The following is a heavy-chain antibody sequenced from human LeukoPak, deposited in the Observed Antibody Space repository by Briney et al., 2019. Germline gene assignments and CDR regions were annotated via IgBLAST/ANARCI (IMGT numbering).Heavy chain of an antibody. CDR2: IYPGDSDT. J-gene: IGHJ4*02. Sequence: GESLKISCKGSGYSFSTYWIGWVRQMPGKGLEWMGIIYPGDSDTRYSASFQGQVTISADKSITTAYLQWDSLKASDTAMYYCARLLVADGYPVLHYFDYWGQGTLVNVSS. CDR1: GYSFSTYW. CDR3: ARLLVADGYPVLHYFDY. V-gene: IGHV5-51*01. D-gene: IGHD2-21*02.